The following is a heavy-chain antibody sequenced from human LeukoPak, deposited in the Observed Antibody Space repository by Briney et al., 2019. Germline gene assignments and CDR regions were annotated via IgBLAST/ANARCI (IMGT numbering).Heavy chain of an antibody. D-gene: IGHD3-3*01. CDR3: ARDEYDFWSGYKFDY. CDR1: GYTFTSYG. Sequence: ASVKVSCKASGYTFTSYGISWVRQAPGQGLEWMGWINPNSGGTNYAQKFQGRVTMTRDTSISTAYMELSRLRSDDTAVYYCARDEYDFWSGYKFDYWGQGTLVTVSS. V-gene: IGHV1-2*02. J-gene: IGHJ4*02. CDR2: INPNSGGT.